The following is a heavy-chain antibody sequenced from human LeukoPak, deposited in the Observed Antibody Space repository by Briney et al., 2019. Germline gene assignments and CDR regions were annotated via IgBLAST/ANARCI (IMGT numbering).Heavy chain of an antibody. CDR2: ISGDSGSM. J-gene: IGHJ4*02. Sequence: GGSLRLSCVASGFTLDDYAVHWVRHAPGKGLEWVSGISGDSGSMGYADSVKGRFTISRDNAKNSVYLQMNSLRAEDTALYYCAKGGGWFYYFDYWGQGTLVTVSS. V-gene: IGHV3-9*01. CDR1: GFTLDDYA. D-gene: IGHD6-19*01. CDR3: AKGGGWFYYFDY.